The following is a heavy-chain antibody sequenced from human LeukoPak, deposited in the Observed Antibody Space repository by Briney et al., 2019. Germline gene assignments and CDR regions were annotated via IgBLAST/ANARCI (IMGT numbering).Heavy chain of an antibody. V-gene: IGHV1-18*04. J-gene: IGHJ4*02. CDR2: ISAYNGNT. CDR3: ARDASSGLSDY. D-gene: IGHD6-25*01. Sequence: RASVKVSCKASGYTLTSYGISWVRQAPGQGLEWMGWISAYNGNTNYAQKLQGRATMTTDTSTSTAYMELRSLRSDDTAVYYCARDASSGLSDYWGQGTLVTVSS. CDR1: GYTLTSYG.